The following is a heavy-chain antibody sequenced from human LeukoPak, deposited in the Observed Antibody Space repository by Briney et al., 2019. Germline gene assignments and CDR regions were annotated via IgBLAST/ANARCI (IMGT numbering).Heavy chain of an antibody. CDR3: ARAPIMVRGLDYYYYYMDV. V-gene: IGHV1-2*02. D-gene: IGHD3-10*01. J-gene: IGHJ6*03. CDR1: GYTFTGYY. Sequence: ASVKVSCKASGYTFTGYYMHWVRQAPGQGLEWMGWINPNSGGTNYAQKFQGRVTMTRDTSISTAYMELSRLRSDDTAVYYCARAPIMVRGLDYYYYYMDVWGKGTTVTISS. CDR2: INPNSGGT.